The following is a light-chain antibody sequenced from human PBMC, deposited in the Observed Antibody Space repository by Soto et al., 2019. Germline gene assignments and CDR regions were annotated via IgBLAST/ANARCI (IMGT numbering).Light chain of an antibody. CDR3: SSYTTRTTLDV. Sequence: QSALTQPASVSGSPGQSITISCTGTSSDVGSYNYVSWYQLHPGKAPKLIIYEVTNRPSGVSNRFSGSKSGDTASLTISGLQAEDEADYYCSSYTTRTTLDVFGTGTKLTVL. CDR2: EVT. J-gene: IGLJ1*01. V-gene: IGLV2-14*01. CDR1: SSDVGSYNY.